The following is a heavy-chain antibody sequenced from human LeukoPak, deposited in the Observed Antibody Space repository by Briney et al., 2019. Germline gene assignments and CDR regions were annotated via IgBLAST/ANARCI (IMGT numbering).Heavy chain of an antibody. J-gene: IGHJ6*02. CDR1: GGSISSGGYY. Sequence: SETLSLTCTVSGGSISSGGYYWSWIRQPPGKGLEWIGYIYYSGSTNYNPSLKSRVTISIDTSKNQFSLKLSSVTAADTAVYYCARHITHRRIMLDVWGQGTTVTVSS. CDR2: IYYSGST. D-gene: IGHD3-16*01. CDR3: ARHITHRRIMLDV. V-gene: IGHV4-61*08.